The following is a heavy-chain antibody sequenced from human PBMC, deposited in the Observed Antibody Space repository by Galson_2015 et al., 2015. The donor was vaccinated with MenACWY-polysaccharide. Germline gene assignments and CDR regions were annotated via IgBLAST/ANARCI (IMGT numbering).Heavy chain of an antibody. CDR2: IIPIFGTA. J-gene: IGHJ4*02. V-gene: IGHV1-69*13. D-gene: IGHD2-15*01. CDR3: AKGDVVVVAATVAFDY. CDR1: GGTFSSYA. Sequence: SVKVSCKASGGTFSSYAISWVRQAPGQGLEWMGGIIPIFGTANHAQKFQGRVTITADESTSTAYMELSSLRSEDTAVYYCAKGDVVVVAATVAFDYWGQGTLVTVSS.